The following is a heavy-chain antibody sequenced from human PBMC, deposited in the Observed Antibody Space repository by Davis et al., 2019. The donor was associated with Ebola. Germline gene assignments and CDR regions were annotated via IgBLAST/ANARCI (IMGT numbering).Heavy chain of an antibody. CDR2: IKQDGSEK. J-gene: IGHJ5*02. CDR1: GFTFSSYW. Sequence: LSLTCAASGFTFSSYWMSWVRQAPGKGLEWVANIKQDGSEKYYVDSVKGRFTISRDNAKNSLYLQMNSLRAEDTAVYYCARDVLVPAATWFDPWGQGTLVTVSS. V-gene: IGHV3-7*03. D-gene: IGHD2-2*01. CDR3: ARDVLVPAATWFDP.